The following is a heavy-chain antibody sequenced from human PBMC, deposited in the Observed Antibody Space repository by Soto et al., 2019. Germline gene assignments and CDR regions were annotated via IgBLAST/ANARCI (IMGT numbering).Heavy chain of an antibody. J-gene: IGHJ5*02. D-gene: IGHD3-3*01. V-gene: IGHV4-59*12. CDR2: IYYSGST. CDR3: ARSIPITIFGVVILNWFDP. CDR1: GGSISSYY. Sequence: SETVSLTCTVSGGSISSYYWSWIRQPPGKGLEWIGYIYYSGSTNYNPSLKSRVTISVDTSKNQFSLKLSSVTAADTAVYYCARSIPITIFGVVILNWFDPWGQGTLVTVSS.